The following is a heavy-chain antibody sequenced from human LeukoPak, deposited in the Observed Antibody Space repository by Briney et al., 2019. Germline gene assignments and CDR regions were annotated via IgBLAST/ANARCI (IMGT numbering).Heavy chain of an antibody. CDR3: AKGSGYRGYYFDY. J-gene: IGHJ4*02. CDR1: GFTFSSYA. D-gene: IGHD3-10*01. CDR2: ISGSGGST. Sequence: GGSLRLSCAASGFTFSSYAMSWVRQAPGKGLEWASAISGSGGSTYYADSVKGRVTISRDNSKNTLYLQMNSLRAEDTAVYYCAKGSGYRGYYFDYWGQGTLVTVSS. V-gene: IGHV3-23*01.